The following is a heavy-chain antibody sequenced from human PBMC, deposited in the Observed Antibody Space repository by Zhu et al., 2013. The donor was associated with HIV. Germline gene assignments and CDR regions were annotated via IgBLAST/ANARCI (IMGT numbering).Heavy chain of an antibody. CDR3: ARDEAHVAAAGIDY. J-gene: IGHJ4*02. CDR2: INPNNGGT. D-gene: IGHD6-13*01. CDR1: GYTFTAYY. V-gene: IGHV1-2*02. Sequence: VQLVQSGAGVKKPGASVKVACKASGYTFTAYYMHWVRQALGQGLEWMGWINPNNGGTNYAQKFQGRVTLTRDTSISTAYMELTRLRSDDSAMYYCARDEAHVAAAGIDYWGQGTLVSVSS.